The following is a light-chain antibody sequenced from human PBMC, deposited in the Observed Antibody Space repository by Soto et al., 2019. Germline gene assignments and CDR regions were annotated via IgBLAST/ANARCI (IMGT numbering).Light chain of an antibody. CDR3: QQSYSTPVT. V-gene: IGKV1-5*01. CDR1: QSISSW. Sequence: DIQMTQSPSTLSASVGDRVTITCRASQSISSWLAWYQQKPGKAPKLLIYDASTLERGVPSRFSGSGSGTDFTLTISSLQPEDFATYYCQQSYSTPVTFGQGTKVDIK. J-gene: IGKJ1*01. CDR2: DAS.